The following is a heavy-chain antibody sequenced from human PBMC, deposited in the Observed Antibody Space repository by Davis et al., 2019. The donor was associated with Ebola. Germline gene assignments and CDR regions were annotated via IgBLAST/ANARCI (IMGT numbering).Heavy chain of an antibody. CDR3: ARGGTDYSGSGNDYNSIDYFEY. CDR2: INHSGST. V-gene: IGHV4-34*01. Sequence: GSLRLSCAVYGGSFSGYYWSWIRQPPGKGLEWIGEINHSGSTNYNPSLKSRVTISVDTSKNQFSLKLSSVTAADTAVYYCARGGTDYSGSGNDYNSIDYFEYWGQGTLVTASS. D-gene: IGHD3-10*01. J-gene: IGHJ4*02. CDR1: GGSFSGYY.